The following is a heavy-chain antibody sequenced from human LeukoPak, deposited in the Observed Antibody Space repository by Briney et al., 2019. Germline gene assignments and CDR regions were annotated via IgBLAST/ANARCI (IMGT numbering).Heavy chain of an antibody. Sequence: SETLSLTCAVYGGSFSGYYWSWIRQPPGKGLEWIGEINHSGSTNCNPSLKSRVTISVDTSKNQFSLKLSSVTAADTAVYYCARGGGGAVPPDYWGQGTLVTVSS. CDR3: ARGGGGAVPPDY. CDR1: GGSFSGYY. J-gene: IGHJ4*02. V-gene: IGHV4-34*01. CDR2: INHSGST. D-gene: IGHD6-19*01.